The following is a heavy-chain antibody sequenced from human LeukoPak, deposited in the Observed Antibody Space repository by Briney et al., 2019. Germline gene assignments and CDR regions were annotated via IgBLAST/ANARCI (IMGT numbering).Heavy chain of an antibody. Sequence: ASVKVSCKASGDTFSSYALSWVRQAPGQGLEWMGWINPNSGVTNYAQKFQGRVTMTRDTSISTAYIELSRLRSDDTAVYYCARTLRGYYDSSGYYFFDYWGQGTLVTVSS. J-gene: IGHJ4*02. CDR1: GDTFSSYA. V-gene: IGHV1-2*02. CDR3: ARTLRGYYDSSGYYFFDY. CDR2: INPNSGVT. D-gene: IGHD3-22*01.